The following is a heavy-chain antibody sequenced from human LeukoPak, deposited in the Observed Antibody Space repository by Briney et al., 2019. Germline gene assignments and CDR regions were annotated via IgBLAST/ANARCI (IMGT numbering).Heavy chain of an antibody. Sequence: GGSLRLSCAASGFTFSSYAMHWVRQAPGKGLEWVAVISYDGSNKYYADSVKGRFTISRDNSKNTLSLQMSSLKVEDTAIYYCARRGGSRGWGAFDIWGQGTIVTVSS. CDR2: ISYDGSNK. D-gene: IGHD6-19*01. J-gene: IGHJ3*02. CDR1: GFTFSSYA. V-gene: IGHV3-30-3*01. CDR3: ARRGGSRGWGAFDI.